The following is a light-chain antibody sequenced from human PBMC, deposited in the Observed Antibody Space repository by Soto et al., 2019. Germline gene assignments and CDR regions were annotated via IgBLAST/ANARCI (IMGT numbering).Light chain of an antibody. Sequence: DIQMTQSPSTLSASVGDRVTITCRASQSVNSWLAWYQKKPGKAPKLLIYKASNLENGVPSRFSGSGSGTEFTLTISGLQPDDFASYYCQQYNNYSGTFGQGTKVEIK. CDR1: QSVNSW. CDR3: QQYNNYSGT. J-gene: IGKJ1*01. V-gene: IGKV1-5*03. CDR2: KAS.